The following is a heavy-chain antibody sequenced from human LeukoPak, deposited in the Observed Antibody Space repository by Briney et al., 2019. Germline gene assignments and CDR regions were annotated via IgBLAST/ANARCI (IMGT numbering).Heavy chain of an antibody. V-gene: IGHV3-21*01. CDR3: ARDRGLGLPNWFTS. CDR1: GFPFSSYS. D-gene: IGHD2-15*01. Sequence: GGSLRLSCVGSGFPFSSYSMNWVRQAPGKGLECVSSIDLNGNHINYADSVKDRFTISRDNAKNSLFLQMDSLRVEDTAVYYCARDRGLGLPNWFTSWGQGTLVTVSS. CDR2: IDLNGNHI. J-gene: IGHJ5*01.